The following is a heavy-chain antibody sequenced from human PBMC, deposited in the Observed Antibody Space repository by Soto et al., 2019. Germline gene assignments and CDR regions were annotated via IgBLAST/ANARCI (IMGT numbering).Heavy chain of an antibody. Sequence: KASETLSLTCTVSGGSISSYYWSWIRQPPGKGLEWIGYIYYSGSTNYNPSLKSRVTISVDTSKNQFSLKLSSVTAADTAVYYCARELAYCGGDCYSDAFDIWGQGTMVTVSS. J-gene: IGHJ3*02. CDR3: ARELAYCGGDCYSDAFDI. CDR2: IYYSGST. D-gene: IGHD2-21*02. V-gene: IGHV4-59*01. CDR1: GGSISSYY.